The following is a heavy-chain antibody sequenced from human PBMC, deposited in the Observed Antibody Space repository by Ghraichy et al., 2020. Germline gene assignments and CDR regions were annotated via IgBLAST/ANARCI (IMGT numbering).Heavy chain of an antibody. CDR2: IIPILDIA. V-gene: IGHV1-69*04. Sequence: SVKVSCKASGGTFSRHAISWVRQAPGQGLEWMGRIIPILDIAKYAQKFQGRVTITADKFTSTAYMELSSLRSEDTAVYYCASENLEPGGYWGQGTLVTVSS. J-gene: IGHJ4*02. D-gene: IGHD1-1*01. CDR1: GGTFSRHA. CDR3: ASENLEPGGY.